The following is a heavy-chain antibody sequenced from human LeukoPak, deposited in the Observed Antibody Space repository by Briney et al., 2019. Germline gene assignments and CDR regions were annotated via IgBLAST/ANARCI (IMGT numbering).Heavy chain of an antibody. CDR3: AKRDRYYSYNSSAVFDY. CDR1: GFTFSSYA. J-gene: IGHJ4*02. D-gene: IGHD3-22*01. Sequence: GGSLRLSCAASGFTFSSYAMSWVRQAPGKGLEWVSAISGSGGSTYYADSVKGRFTISRDNPKNTLYLQMNSLRADDTAVYYCAKRDRYYSYNSSAVFDYWGQGTLVTVSS. V-gene: IGHV3-23*01. CDR2: ISGSGGST.